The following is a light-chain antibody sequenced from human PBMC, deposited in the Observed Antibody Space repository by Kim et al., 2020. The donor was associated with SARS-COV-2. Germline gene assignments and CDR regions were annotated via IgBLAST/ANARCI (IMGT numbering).Light chain of an antibody. V-gene: IGKV1-12*01. J-gene: IGKJ1*01. CDR2: DAS. CDR1: HDINTW. Sequence: AVGEGVTNTCRGSHDINTWLLWYQQQPGKEPKLLIYDASRLQGRVPSWFSSSGAGRNLIITIARLQPADAATYYCQQANSSPPLTFGQGTKVDIK. CDR3: QQANSSPPLT.